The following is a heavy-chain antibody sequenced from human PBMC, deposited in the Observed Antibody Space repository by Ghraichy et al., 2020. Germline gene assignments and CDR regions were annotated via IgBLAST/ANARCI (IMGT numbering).Heavy chain of an antibody. CDR2: IRSKANSYAT. CDR3: TSYCSGGSCYSGGYYYYGMDV. D-gene: IGHD2-15*01. Sequence: GGSLRLSCAASGFTFSGSAMHWVRQASGKGLEWVGRIRSKANSYATAYAASVKGRFTISRDDSKNTAYLQMNSLKTEDTAVYYCTSYCSGGSCYSGGYYYYGMDVWGQGTTVTVSS. CDR1: GFTFSGSA. J-gene: IGHJ6*02. V-gene: IGHV3-73*01.